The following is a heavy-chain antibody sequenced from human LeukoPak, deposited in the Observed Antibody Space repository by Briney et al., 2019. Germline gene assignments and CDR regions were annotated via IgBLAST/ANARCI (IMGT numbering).Heavy chain of an antibody. J-gene: IGHJ4*02. V-gene: IGHV3-21*01. CDR2: ISSSSSYI. Sequence: PGGSLRLSCAASGFTFSRYTMNGVRQAPGKGLEWVSSISSSSSYIYYADSVKGRFTISRDNAKNSLYLQMNSLRAEDTAVYYCARADSCSSTTRYLFDYWGQGTLVTVSS. CDR3: ARADSCSSTTRYLFDY. D-gene: IGHD2-2*01. CDR1: GFTFSRYT.